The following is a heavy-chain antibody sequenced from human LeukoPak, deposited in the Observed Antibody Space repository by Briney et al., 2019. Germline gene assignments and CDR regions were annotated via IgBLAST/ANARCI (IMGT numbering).Heavy chain of an antibody. CDR2: IYYSGST. D-gene: IGHD3-22*01. CDR1: GGPISSGGYY. CDR3: AREGEYYDSSGRHDAFDI. V-gene: IGHV4-31*03. Sequence: PSETLSLTCTVSGGPISSGGYYWSWIRQHPGKGLEWIGYIYYSGSTYYNPSLKSRVTISVDTSKNQFSLKLSSVTAADTAVYYCAREGEYYDSSGRHDAFDIWGQGAMVTASS. J-gene: IGHJ3*02.